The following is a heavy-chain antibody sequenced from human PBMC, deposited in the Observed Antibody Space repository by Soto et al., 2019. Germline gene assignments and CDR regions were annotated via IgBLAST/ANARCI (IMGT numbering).Heavy chain of an antibody. Sequence: QVQLVESGGGVVQPGRSLRLSCAGSGFSFSNYGMHWVRQAPGKGLEWVAIIWYDGSNKSYADSVKGRFTISRDNSKNTLYLQMSSLRNEDTAVYYCARDPRVETTLMAVFQGWGQGTLVTVSS. CDR3: ARDPRVETTLMAVFQG. D-gene: IGHD3-3*01. CDR2: IWYDGSNK. J-gene: IGHJ1*01. V-gene: IGHV3-33*01. CDR1: GFSFSNYG.